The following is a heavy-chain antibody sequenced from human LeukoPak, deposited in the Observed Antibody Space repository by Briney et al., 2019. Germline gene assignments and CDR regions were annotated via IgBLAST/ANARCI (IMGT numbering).Heavy chain of an antibody. Sequence: GGSLRLSCAASGFTFSSYGMHWVRQAPGKGLEWVAVIWYDGSNKYYADSVKGRFTISRDNSKNTLYLQMGSLRAEDMAVYYCARDGLSDYYDSSGSTFDPRGQGTLVTVSS. CDR3: ARDGLSDYYDSSGSTFDP. D-gene: IGHD3-22*01. CDR2: IWYDGSNK. CDR1: GFTFSSYG. V-gene: IGHV3-33*01. J-gene: IGHJ5*02.